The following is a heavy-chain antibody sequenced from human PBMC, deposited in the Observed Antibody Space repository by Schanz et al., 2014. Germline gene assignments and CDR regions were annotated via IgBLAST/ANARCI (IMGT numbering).Heavy chain of an antibody. J-gene: IGHJ4*02. CDR3: ARVVRSDYLSELDF. V-gene: IGHV1-2*06. CDR1: GYTFTGHY. Sequence: QVQLVQSGAEVKKPGASVKVSCKASGYTFTGHYMHWVRQAPGQGLEWMGRINPNSGGTDYAQKFQGRVTMTTDTSISTAYMELSRLTSDDTAVFFCARVVRSDYLSELDFWGQGTQVIVSS. D-gene: IGHD4-17*01. CDR2: INPNSGGT.